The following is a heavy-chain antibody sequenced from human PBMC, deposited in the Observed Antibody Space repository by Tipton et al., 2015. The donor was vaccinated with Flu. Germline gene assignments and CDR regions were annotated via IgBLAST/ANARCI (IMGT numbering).Heavy chain of an antibody. CDR3: ARDRWEYASGFDS. V-gene: IGHV4-38-2*02. D-gene: IGHD1-26*01. CDR2: VHRTGTT. J-gene: IGHJ4*02. CDR1: GEALDNRYY. Sequence: GEALDNRYYWGWVRQPPGKGLEWIGNVHRTGTTYLNLSLRSRVAISVDRSKNHFSLRLTSVTAADTAVYYCARDRWEYASGFDSWGQGTLVTVSP.